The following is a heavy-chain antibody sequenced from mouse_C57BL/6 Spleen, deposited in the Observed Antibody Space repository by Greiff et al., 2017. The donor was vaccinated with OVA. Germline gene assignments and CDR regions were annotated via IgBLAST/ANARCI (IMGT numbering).Heavy chain of an antibody. V-gene: IGHV1-54*01. CDR1: GYAFTNYL. J-gene: IGHJ4*01. CDR3: ARDYYGSRDYYAMDY. D-gene: IGHD1-1*01. Sequence: VQLQQSGAELVRPGTSVKVSCKASGYAFTNYLIEWVKQRPGQGLEWIGVINPGSGGTNYNEKFKGKATLTADKSSSTAYMQLSSLTSEDSAVYFCARDYYGSRDYYAMDYWGQGTSVTVSS. CDR2: INPGSGGT.